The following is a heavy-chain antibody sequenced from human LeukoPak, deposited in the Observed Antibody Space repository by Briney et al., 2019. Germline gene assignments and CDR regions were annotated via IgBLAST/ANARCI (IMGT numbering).Heavy chain of an antibody. Sequence: SETLSLTCTVSGGSISSGSYYWSWIRQPPGKGLEWIGYIYYSGSTNYNPSLKSRVTISVDTSKNQFSLKLSSVTAADTAVYYCARGLQGTATNWFDPWGQGTLVTVSS. V-gene: IGHV4-61*01. CDR2: IYYSGST. CDR3: ARGLQGTATNWFDP. D-gene: IGHD5-18*01. CDR1: GGSISSGSYY. J-gene: IGHJ5*02.